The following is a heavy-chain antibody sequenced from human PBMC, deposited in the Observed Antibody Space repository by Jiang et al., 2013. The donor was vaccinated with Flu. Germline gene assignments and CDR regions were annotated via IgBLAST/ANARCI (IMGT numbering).Heavy chain of an antibody. J-gene: IGHJ4*02. CDR3: ARDRFGDIVATIIDY. V-gene: IGHV3-48*03. Sequence: VQLVESGGGLVQPGGSLRLSCAASGFTFSSYEMNWVRQAPGKGLEWVSYISSSGSTIYYADSVKGRFTISRDNAKNSLYLQMNSLRAKDTAVYYCARDRFGDIVATIIDYWGQGTLVTVSS. CDR2: ISSSGSTI. CDR1: GFTFSSYE. D-gene: IGHD5-12*01.